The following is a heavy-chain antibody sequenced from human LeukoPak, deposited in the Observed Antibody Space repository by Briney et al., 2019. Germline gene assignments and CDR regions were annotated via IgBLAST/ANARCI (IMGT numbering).Heavy chain of an antibody. D-gene: IGHD4-17*01. J-gene: IGHJ3*02. V-gene: IGHV4-59*11. CDR2: ISHIGRT. CDR1: GDSFSSHY. Sequence: SETLSLTCAVSGDSFSSHYWTWIRQSPGTGLEWIGYISHIGRTNYNPSLKSRVTISIDTSKNQFSLKLRSVTAADTAVYYCARELVTVTKGFDIWGQGTMVSVSS. CDR3: ARELVTVTKGFDI.